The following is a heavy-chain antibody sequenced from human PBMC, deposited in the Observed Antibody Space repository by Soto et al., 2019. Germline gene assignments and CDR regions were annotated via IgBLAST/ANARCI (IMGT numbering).Heavy chain of an antibody. CDR2: IYPGDSDT. V-gene: IGHV5-51*01. J-gene: IGHJ3*02. Sequence: HGESLKISCKGSGYSFTSYWIGWVRQMPGKGLEWMGIIYPGDSDTRYSPSFQGQVTISADKSISTAYLQWSSLKASDTAMYYCARLRSYYYDSSGYDAFDIWGQGTMVTVSS. D-gene: IGHD3-22*01. CDR1: GYSFTSYW. CDR3: ARLRSYYYDSSGYDAFDI.